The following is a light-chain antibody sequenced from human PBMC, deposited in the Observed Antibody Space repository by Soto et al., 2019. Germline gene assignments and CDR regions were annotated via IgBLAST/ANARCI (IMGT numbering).Light chain of an antibody. CDR2: AAS. V-gene: IGKV1-8*01. CDR1: QGISSY. J-gene: IGKJ4*01. Sequence: AIRMTQSPSSFSASTGDRVTITCRASQGISSYLAWYQQKPGKAPKLLIYAASTLQSGVPSRFSGSGSGTDFTLTISCLQSEDFATYYSQQYYSYSVLTFGGGTKVEIK. CDR3: QQYYSYSVLT.